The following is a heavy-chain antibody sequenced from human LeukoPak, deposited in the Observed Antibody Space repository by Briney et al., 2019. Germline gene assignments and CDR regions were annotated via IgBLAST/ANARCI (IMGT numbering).Heavy chain of an antibody. D-gene: IGHD6-19*01. Sequence: SETLSLTCTVSGCSISSSSYYWGWIRQPPGKGLELIGVIYYSGSTYYNPSLNSRVTISVDTSKNKFSMKMSSVTDADTAVYYCARIFGYRKWLVGSFDYWGQGTLVSVSS. CDR3: ARIFGYRKWLVGSFDY. J-gene: IGHJ4*02. CDR1: GCSISSSSYY. V-gene: IGHV4-39*07. CDR2: IYYSGST.